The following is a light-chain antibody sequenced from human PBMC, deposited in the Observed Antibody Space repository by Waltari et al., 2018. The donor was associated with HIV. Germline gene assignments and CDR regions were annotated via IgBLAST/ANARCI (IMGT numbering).Light chain of an antibody. V-gene: IGLV1-40*01. CDR1: SSNIGAGFD. CDR3: QSYDTSLSGFYV. J-gene: IGLJ1*01. Sequence: QSVLTQPPSVSGAPGQRVTISCTGSSSNIGAGFDVHWYQQFPGTAPKLLIYDNINRPSGVPDRVSGSKSGTSASLAITGLQAEDEADYYCQSYDTSLSGFYVFGTGTKVTVL. CDR2: DNI.